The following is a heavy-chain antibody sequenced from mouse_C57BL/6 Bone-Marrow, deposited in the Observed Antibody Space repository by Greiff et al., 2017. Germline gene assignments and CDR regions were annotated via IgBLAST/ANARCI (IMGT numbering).Heavy chain of an antibody. Sequence: QVQLQQSGAELVRPGTSVKMSCKASGYTFTNYWIGWAKQRPGHGLEWIGDIYPGGGYTNYNEKVKGKATLTADKSSSTAYMQFSSLTSEDSAIYYCARRGYWYFDVWGTGTTVTVSS. V-gene: IGHV1-63*01. CDR3: ARRGYWYFDV. CDR2: IYPGGGYT. J-gene: IGHJ1*03. CDR1: GYTFTNYW.